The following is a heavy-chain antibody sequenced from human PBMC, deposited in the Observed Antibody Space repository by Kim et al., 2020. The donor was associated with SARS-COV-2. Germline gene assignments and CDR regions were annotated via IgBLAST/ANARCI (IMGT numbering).Heavy chain of an antibody. CDR1: GFTFSNAW. CDR2: IKSKTDGGTT. Sequence: GGSLRLSCAASGFTFSNAWMSWVRQAPGKGLEWVGRIKSKTDGGTTDYAAPVKGRFTISRDDSKNTLYLQMNSLKTEDTAVYYCTKELWFGELSDAFDIWGQGTMVTVSS. V-gene: IGHV3-15*01. CDR3: TKELWFGELSDAFDI. J-gene: IGHJ3*02. D-gene: IGHD3-10*01.